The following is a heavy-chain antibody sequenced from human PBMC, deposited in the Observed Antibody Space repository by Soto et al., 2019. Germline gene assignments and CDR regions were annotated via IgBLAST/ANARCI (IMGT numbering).Heavy chain of an antibody. Sequence: SETLSLTCTVSGGSISSYYWSWIRQPPRKGLEWIGYIYYSGSTNYNPSLRSRVTISVDTSKNQFSLKLSSVTAADTAVYYCARHRLLTPPVYWGQGTLVTVSS. CDR3: ARHRLLTPPVY. CDR2: IYYSGST. V-gene: IGHV4-59*08. J-gene: IGHJ4*02. CDR1: GGSISSYY. D-gene: IGHD1-26*01.